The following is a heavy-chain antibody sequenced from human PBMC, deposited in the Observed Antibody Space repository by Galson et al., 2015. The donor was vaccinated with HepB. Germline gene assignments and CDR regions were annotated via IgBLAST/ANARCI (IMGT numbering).Heavy chain of an antibody. V-gene: IGHV3-20*01. CDR3: ARVEGYGSGSFIWYFDL. CDR1: GFTFSSYG. J-gene: IGHJ2*01. CDR2: INWNGGNT. D-gene: IGHD3-10*01. Sequence: SLRLSCAASGFTFSSYGMHWVRQFPGKGLEWVSGINWNGGNTGYADSVKGRFTLSRDNAKNSLYLQMNSLRAEDTALYHCARVEGYGSGSFIWYFDLWGRGTLVTVSS.